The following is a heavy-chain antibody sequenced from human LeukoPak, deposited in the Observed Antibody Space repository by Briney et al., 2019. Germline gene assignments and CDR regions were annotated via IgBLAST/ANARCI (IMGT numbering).Heavy chain of an antibody. Sequence: GGTLRLSCAASGFTFSTYTMSWVRQAPGKGLEWVSAISGSGGNTYYADSVKGRFTISRDNSKNTLYLQMHSLRADDTAVYCCAKAAFSRTSYFDYLGQGTLVTASS. CDR1: GFTFSTYT. CDR2: ISGSGGNT. J-gene: IGHJ4*02. V-gene: IGHV3-23*01. D-gene: IGHD3-3*02. CDR3: AKAAFSRTSYFDY.